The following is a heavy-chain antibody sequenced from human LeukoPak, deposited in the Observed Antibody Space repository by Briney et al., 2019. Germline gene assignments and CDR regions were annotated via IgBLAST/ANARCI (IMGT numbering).Heavy chain of an antibody. CDR1: GGSFSGYY. J-gene: IGHJ6*03. Sequence: SETLSLTCAVYGGSFSGYYWSWIRQPPGKGLEWIGEINHSGSTNYNPSLKSRVTISVDTSKNQFSLKLSSVTAADTAVYYCARRGVRFFVVYYYYYMDVWGRGTTVTVSS. V-gene: IGHV4-34*01. CDR2: INHSGST. D-gene: IGHD3-3*01. CDR3: ARRGVRFFVVYYYYYMDV.